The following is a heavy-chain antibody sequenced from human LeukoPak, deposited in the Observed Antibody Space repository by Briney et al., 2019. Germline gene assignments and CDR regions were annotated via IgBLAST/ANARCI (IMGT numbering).Heavy chain of an antibody. D-gene: IGHD6-6*01. V-gene: IGHV3-11*01. J-gene: IGHJ4*02. CDR1: GFTFSDYY. Sequence: GGSLRLSCAASGFTFSDYYMSWIRQAPGKGLEWVSYISSSGSTIYYADSVKGRFTISRDNAENSLYLQMNSLRAEDTAVYYCARERGIAARSFDYWGQGTLVTVSS. CDR3: ARERGIAARSFDY. CDR2: ISSSGSTI.